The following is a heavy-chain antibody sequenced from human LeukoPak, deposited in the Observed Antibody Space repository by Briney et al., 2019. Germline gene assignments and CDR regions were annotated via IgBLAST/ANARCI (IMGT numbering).Heavy chain of an antibody. CDR3: ARDRQRRTLDYYYYYGMDV. Sequence: SVKVSCKASGGTFSGYAISWVRQAPGQGLEWMGRIIPILGIANYAQKFQGRVTITADKSTSTAYMELSSLRSEDTAVYYCARDRQRRTLDYYYYYGMDVWGQGTTVTVSS. CDR2: IIPILGIA. CDR1: GGTFSGYA. V-gene: IGHV1-69*04. D-gene: IGHD1-1*01. J-gene: IGHJ6*02.